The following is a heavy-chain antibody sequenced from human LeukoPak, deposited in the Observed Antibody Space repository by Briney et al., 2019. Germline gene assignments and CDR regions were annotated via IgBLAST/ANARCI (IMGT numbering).Heavy chain of an antibody. CDR1: GYSFIDYY. CDR2: INPYSGDT. V-gene: IGHV1-2*02. CDR3: ARDDEFRDYFLDY. D-gene: IGHD2/OR15-2a*01. J-gene: IGHJ4*02. Sequence: ASVKVSCKASGYSFIDYYLHWVRQAPGQGLEWMGWINPYSGDTNYAQKFQGRVTLTRDTSITTAYMELTKLRSDDTALYYCARDDEFRDYFLDYWGQGTLVTVSS.